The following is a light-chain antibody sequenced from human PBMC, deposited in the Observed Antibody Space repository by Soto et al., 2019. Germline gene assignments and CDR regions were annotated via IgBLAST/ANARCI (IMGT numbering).Light chain of an antibody. J-gene: IGKJ5*01. CDR1: QSVSGT. CDR2: GAS. V-gene: IGKV3-15*01. Sequence: ETVMTQSPVTLSVSPGERATLSCRASQSVSGTLAWYQQTPGKAPRLLIYGASTRATGIPARFSGSGSGTEVTLTISSLQSEDFAVYYCQQYNNWPPMTFGQGTRLEIK. CDR3: QQYNNWPPMT.